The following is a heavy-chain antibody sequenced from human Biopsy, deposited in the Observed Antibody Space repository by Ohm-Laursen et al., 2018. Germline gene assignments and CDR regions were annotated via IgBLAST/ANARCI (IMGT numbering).Heavy chain of an antibody. V-gene: IGHV4-4*07. J-gene: IGHJ3*01. D-gene: IGHD3-22*01. CDR1: GGDINNYY. CDR2: IYPGGST. Sequence: GTLSLTCNVPGGDINNYYWSWIRQPAGKGLEWIGRIYPGGSTNYNPSLKSRVTMSVDTSKKQLSLRLRSVTAVDTAMYYCASVVLGPTNDAFDLWGQGTMVVVSS. CDR3: ASVVLGPTNDAFDL.